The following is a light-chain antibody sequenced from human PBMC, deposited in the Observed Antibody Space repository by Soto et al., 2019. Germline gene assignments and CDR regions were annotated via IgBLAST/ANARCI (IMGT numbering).Light chain of an antibody. CDR2: GAS. Sequence: EVVLTQAPGTLSLSPGERATLSCRASQSVSTSLAWYQQKPGQAPRLLIYGASNRATGIPDRFSGSGYRTDFTLTISALEPEDFAVYYCQQRSNWPPITFGQGTRLEIK. V-gene: IGKV3-11*01. CDR1: QSVSTS. CDR3: QQRSNWPPIT. J-gene: IGKJ5*01.